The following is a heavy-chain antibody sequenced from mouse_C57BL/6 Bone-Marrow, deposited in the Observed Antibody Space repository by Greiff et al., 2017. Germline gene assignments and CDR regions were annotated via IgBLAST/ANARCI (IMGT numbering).Heavy chain of an antibody. CDR2: IDPSDSYT. CDR3: ARRGTTVVAPYYFDD. CDR1: GYTFTSYW. V-gene: IGHV1-69*01. J-gene: IGHJ2*01. D-gene: IGHD1-1*01. Sequence: QVQLQQPGAELVMPGASVKLSCKASGYTFTSYWMHWVKQRPGQGLEWIGEIDPSDSYTNYHQKFKGKSTLTVDKSSSTAYMQLSSLTSEDSAVYYCARRGTTVVAPYYFDDWGKGTTRTVSS.